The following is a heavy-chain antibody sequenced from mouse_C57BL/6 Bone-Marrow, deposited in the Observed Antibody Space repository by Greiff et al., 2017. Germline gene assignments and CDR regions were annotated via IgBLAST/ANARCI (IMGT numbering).Heavy chain of an antibody. D-gene: IGHD2-4*01. CDR1: GYTFTSYG. J-gene: IGHJ3*01. CDR2: IYPRSGNT. Sequence: VQLQQSGAELARPGASVKLSCKASGYTFTSYGISWVKQRTGQGLEWIGEIYPRSGNTYYNEKFKGKATLTADKSSSTAYMERRSLTSEDSAVYFCARGIYYDYDAGVAYWGQGTLVTVSA. V-gene: IGHV1-81*01. CDR3: ARGIYYDYDAGVAY.